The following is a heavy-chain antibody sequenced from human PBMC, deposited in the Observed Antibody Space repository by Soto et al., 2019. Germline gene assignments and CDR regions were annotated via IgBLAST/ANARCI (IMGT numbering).Heavy chain of an antibody. CDR3: ARDLRSAATPY. J-gene: IGHJ4*02. Sequence: PSETLSLTCAVSGGSISSGGYSWSWIRQPPGKGLEWIGYIYHSGSTYYNPSLKSRVTISVDRSKNQFSLKLSSVTAADTAVYYCARDLRSAATPYWGQGTLVTVS. CDR1: GGSISSGGYS. D-gene: IGHD6-13*01. V-gene: IGHV4-30-2*01. CDR2: IYHSGST.